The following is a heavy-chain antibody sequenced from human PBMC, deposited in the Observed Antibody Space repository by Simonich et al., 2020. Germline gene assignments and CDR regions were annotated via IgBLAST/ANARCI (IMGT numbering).Heavy chain of an antibody. CDR3: ARDGYCTNGVCYDAFDF. Sequence: TFTGYYMHWVRQAPGQGLEWMGWINPNSGGTNYAQKFQGRVTMTRDTSISTAYMELSRLRSDETAVYYCARDGYCTNGVCYDAFDFWGQGTMVTVSS. CDR2: INPNSGGT. V-gene: IGHV1-2*02. J-gene: IGHJ3*01. D-gene: IGHD2-8*01. CDR1: TFTGYY.